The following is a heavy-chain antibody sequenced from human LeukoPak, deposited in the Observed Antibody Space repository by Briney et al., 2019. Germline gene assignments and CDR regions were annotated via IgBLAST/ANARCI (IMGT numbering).Heavy chain of an antibody. CDR3: ARGPVTRFEI. Sequence: GGSLRLSCAASGFIVSSNYMSWIRRAPGKGLEWVSVIYSGGTTYYADSVKGRFTISRDNSNNTLYLQMNSLRAEDTAVYYCARGPVTRFEIWGQGTMVTVSS. D-gene: IGHD4-17*01. CDR2: IYSGGTT. J-gene: IGHJ3*02. V-gene: IGHV3-53*01. CDR1: GFIVSSNY.